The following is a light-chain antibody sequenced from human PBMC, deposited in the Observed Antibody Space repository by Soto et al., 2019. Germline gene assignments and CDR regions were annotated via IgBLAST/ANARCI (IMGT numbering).Light chain of an antibody. J-gene: IGKJ5*01. Sequence: ILMTQSPATLSVSPGERATLSCRASESVAGHLAWYQQKPGQAPRLLIHGASIRATGIPVRFSGSGSGTGFTLTISSLQSEDFAVYYCQQRSNWPPITFGQGTRLEIK. V-gene: IGKV3-15*01. CDR2: GAS. CDR1: ESVAGH. CDR3: QQRSNWPPIT.